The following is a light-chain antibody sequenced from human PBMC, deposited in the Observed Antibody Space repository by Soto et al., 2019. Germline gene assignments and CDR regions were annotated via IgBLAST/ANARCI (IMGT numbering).Light chain of an antibody. V-gene: IGKV4-1*01. CDR1: RSILYSSNNKNL. Sequence: DIVMTQSPEYLAVSLGERATINCRSSRSILYSSNNKNLIAWYQQKPGQPPKLLIYWASTRQSGVPDRFSGSGSGRDFTLTISSLQAEDVAVYYCQQYYSPPRYTFGQGTRLGIK. CDR2: WAS. J-gene: IGKJ2*01. CDR3: QQYYSPPRYT.